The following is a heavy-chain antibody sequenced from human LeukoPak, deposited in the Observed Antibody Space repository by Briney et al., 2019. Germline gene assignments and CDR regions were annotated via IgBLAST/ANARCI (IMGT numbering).Heavy chain of an antibody. J-gene: IGHJ4*02. V-gene: IGHV3-30*18. Sequence: GGSLRLSCAASGFTFSSYEMNWVRQAPGKGLEWVAVISYDGSNKYYADSVKGRFTISRDNSKNTLYLQMNSLRAEDTAVYYCANSLAAAGKDYWGQGTLVTVSS. D-gene: IGHD6-13*01. CDR3: ANSLAAAGKDY. CDR2: ISYDGSNK. CDR1: GFTFSSYE.